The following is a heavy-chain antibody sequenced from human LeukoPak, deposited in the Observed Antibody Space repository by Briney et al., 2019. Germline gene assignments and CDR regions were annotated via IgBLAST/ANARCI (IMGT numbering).Heavy chain of an antibody. Sequence: GGSLRLSCAASGFTFSSYWTHWVRQAPGKGLVWVSRINSDGSSTNYADSVKGRFTISRDNAKNTLHLQMNSLRAADTAVYYCARDRPVNYDSSGYGVCWFDPWGQGTLVTVSS. V-gene: IGHV3-74*01. CDR1: GFTFSSYW. CDR3: ARDRPVNYDSSGYGVCWFDP. D-gene: IGHD3-22*01. CDR2: INSDGSST. J-gene: IGHJ5*02.